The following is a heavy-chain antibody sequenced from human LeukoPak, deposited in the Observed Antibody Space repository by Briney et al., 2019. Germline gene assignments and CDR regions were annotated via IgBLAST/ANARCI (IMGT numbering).Heavy chain of an antibody. Sequence: GGSLRLSCAASGFTFSSYEMNWVRQAPGKGLEWVSYISSSGSTIYYADSVKGRFTISRDNSKNTLYLQMNSLRAEDTAVYYCAKTSGSYGPFFDYWGQGTLVTVSS. D-gene: IGHD1-26*01. V-gene: IGHV3-48*03. CDR1: GFTFSSYE. CDR3: AKTSGSYGPFFDY. J-gene: IGHJ4*02. CDR2: ISSSGSTI.